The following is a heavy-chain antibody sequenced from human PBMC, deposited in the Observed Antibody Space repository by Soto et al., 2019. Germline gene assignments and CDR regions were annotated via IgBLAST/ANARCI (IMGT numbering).Heavy chain of an antibody. CDR1: GFTFSSYA. CDR2: ISSNGGST. Sequence: GGSLRLSCAASGFTFSSYAMHWVRQAPGKGLEYVSAISSNGGSTYYANSVKGRFTISRDNSKNTLYLQMGSLRAEDMAVYYCARLGSGSYYSDYWGQGTLVTVSS. V-gene: IGHV3-64*01. D-gene: IGHD1-26*01. J-gene: IGHJ4*02. CDR3: ARLGSGSYYSDY.